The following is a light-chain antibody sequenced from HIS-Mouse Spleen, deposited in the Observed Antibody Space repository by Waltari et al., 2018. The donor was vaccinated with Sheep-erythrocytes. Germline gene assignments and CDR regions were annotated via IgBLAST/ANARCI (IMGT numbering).Light chain of an antibody. V-gene: IGKV1-39*01. J-gene: IGKJ1*01. CDR2: AAS. Sequence: DIQFTQSPSSLSASVGHRVTITCRASQSISSYLNWYQQKPGKAPKLLIYAASSLQSGVPSRFSGSGSGTDFTLTISSLQPEDFATYYCQQSYSTPRTFGQGTKVEIK. CDR1: QSISSY. CDR3: QQSYSTPRT.